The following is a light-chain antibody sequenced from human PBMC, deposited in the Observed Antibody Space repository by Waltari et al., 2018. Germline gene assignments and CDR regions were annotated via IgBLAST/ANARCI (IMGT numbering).Light chain of an antibody. J-gene: IGLJ2*01. CDR1: SSDVGAFDY. V-gene: IGLV2-11*01. Sequence: QSVTISCTGTSSDVGAFDYVSWYQHYPGKAPKLMIEDVNKRPSGVPDRFSGSKSGNTASLTISGLQAEDEAVYYCCSYAGTYILIFGGGTKLTVL. CDR3: CSYAGTYILI. CDR2: DVN.